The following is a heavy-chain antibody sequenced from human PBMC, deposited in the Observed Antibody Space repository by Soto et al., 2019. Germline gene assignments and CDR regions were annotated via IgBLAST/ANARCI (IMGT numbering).Heavy chain of an antibody. CDR1: GFTFSSYA. D-gene: IGHD3-10*02. CDR3: AKDRGKLGVRGVIDY. CDR2: ISGSGGST. Sequence: EVQLLESGGGLVQPGGSLRLSCAASGFTFSSYAMSWVRQAPGKGLEWVSAISGSGGSTYYADSVKGRFTISRDNSKNKLYLEMNNVRAEDTAVYYGAKDRGKLGVRGVIDYWGQGTLVTVSS. V-gene: IGHV3-23*01. J-gene: IGHJ4*02.